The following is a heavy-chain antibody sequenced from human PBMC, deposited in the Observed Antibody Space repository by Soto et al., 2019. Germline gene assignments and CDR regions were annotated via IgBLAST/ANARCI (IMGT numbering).Heavy chain of an antibody. CDR1: GFTFSDYY. D-gene: IGHD1-26*01. J-gene: IGHJ4*02. CDR3: ASGSGSYVDY. Sequence: GGSLRLSCAASGFTFSDYYMSWIRQAPGKGLEWVSYISSSSSYTNYADSVKGRFTISRDNAKSSLYLQMNSLRAEDTAVYYCASGSGSYVDYWGRGTLVTVSS. CDR2: ISSSSSYT. V-gene: IGHV3-11*06.